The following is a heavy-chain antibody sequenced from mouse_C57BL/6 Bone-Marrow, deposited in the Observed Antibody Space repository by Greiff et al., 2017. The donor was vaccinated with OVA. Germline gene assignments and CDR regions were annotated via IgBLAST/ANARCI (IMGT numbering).Heavy chain of an antibody. CDR3: ARDYSNYVMDY. CDR2: SRNKANDYTT. V-gene: IGHV7-1*01. CDR1: GFTFSDFY. Sequence: EVQLVESGGGLVQSGRSLRLSCATSGFTFSDFYMEWVRQAPGKGLEWIAASRNKANDYTTEYSASVKGRFIVSRDTSQSILYLQMNALRAEDTAIYYCARDYSNYVMDYWGQGASVTVSS. D-gene: IGHD2-5*01. J-gene: IGHJ4*01.